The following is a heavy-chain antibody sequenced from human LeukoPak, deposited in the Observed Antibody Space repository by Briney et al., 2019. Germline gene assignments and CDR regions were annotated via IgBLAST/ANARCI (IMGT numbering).Heavy chain of an antibody. CDR3: ARHSDTYGDRGPGY. D-gene: IGHD5-18*01. CDR1: GGSISSSTYY. V-gene: IGHV4-39*01. Sequence: SETLSLTCSVSGGSISSSTYYWGWIRQPPGKGLEWIGSIYYSGATYYSPSLKSRVTISIDTSKNQLSLRLSSVTAADTAVYYCARHSDTYGDRGPGYWGQGTLVTVSS. CDR2: IYYSGAT. J-gene: IGHJ4*02.